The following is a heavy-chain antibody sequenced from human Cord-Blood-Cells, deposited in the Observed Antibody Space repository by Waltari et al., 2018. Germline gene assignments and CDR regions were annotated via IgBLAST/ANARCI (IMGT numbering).Heavy chain of an antibody. Sequence: QVQLVESGGGVVQPGRSLRLSCAASGFTFSSYGMHWVRQAPGKGLEWVAVISYDGSIKYYGESWKGRFTISRDNSKNTLYLQINILGAEDTALYYWAKAHAGGGDAFDIWGQGTMVTVSS. CDR3: AKAHAGGGDAFDI. CDR2: ISYDGSIK. V-gene: IGHV3-30*18. D-gene: IGHD3-16*01. J-gene: IGHJ3*02. CDR1: GFTFSSYG.